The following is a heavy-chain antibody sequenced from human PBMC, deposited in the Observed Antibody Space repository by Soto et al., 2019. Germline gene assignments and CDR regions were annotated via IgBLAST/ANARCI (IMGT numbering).Heavy chain of an antibody. J-gene: IGHJ4*02. CDR1: GFTFSSYA. Sequence: GGSLRLSCAASGFTFSSYAMSWVRQAPGKGLEWVSAISGSGGSTYYADSVKGRFTISRDNSKNTLYLQMNSLRAEDTAVYYCAKGEYSSSWHPYFDYWGQGTLVTVSS. V-gene: IGHV3-23*01. CDR2: ISGSGGST. D-gene: IGHD6-13*01. CDR3: AKGEYSSSWHPYFDY.